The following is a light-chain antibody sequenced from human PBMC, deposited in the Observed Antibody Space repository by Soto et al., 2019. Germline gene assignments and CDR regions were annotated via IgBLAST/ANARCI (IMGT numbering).Light chain of an antibody. J-gene: IGKJ5*01. Sequence: IVLTQSPGTLSLFPGERATLSCRASQSLITRYLAWYQQKPGQAPRLLIYGASSRATGIPDRFSGSGSEADFTLTISTLEPENFAVYFCHQYGTSLTFSQGTRLEIK. CDR3: HQYGTSLT. CDR1: QSLITRY. V-gene: IGKV3-20*01. CDR2: GAS.